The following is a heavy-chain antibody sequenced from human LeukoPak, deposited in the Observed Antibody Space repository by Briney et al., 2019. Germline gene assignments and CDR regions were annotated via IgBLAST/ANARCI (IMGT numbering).Heavy chain of an antibody. V-gene: IGHV3-53*05. CDR3: AKAKVLWFGESLDY. J-gene: IGHJ4*02. CDR2: INGGNSYI. CDR1: GFTVSSNY. D-gene: IGHD3-10*01. Sequence: GGSLRLSCAASGFTVSSNYMSWVRQAPGKGLEWVSSINGGNSYIYYADSVKGRFTISRDNSKNTLYPQMNSLRAEDTAVYYCAKAKVLWFGESLDYWGQGTLVTVSS.